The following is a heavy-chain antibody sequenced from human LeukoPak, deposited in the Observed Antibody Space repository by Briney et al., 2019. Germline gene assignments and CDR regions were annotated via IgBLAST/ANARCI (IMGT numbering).Heavy chain of an antibody. CDR3: AREFIAVAGGGAFDI. V-gene: IGHV3-23*01. J-gene: IGHJ3*02. D-gene: IGHD6-19*01. Sequence: GGSLRLSCAASGFTFSSYAMSWVRQAPGKGLEWVSAISGSGGSTYYADSVKGRFTISRDNAKNSLYLQMNSLRAEDTAVYYCAREFIAVAGGGAFDIWGQGTMVTVSS. CDR2: ISGSGGST. CDR1: GFTFSSYA.